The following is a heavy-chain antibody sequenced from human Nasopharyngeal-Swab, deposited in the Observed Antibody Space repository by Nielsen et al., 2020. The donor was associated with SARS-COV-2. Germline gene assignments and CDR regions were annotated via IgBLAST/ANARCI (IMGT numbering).Heavy chain of an antibody. CDR3: ARDGYASGIDY. D-gene: IGHD3-16*01. CDR2: IYYSGST. J-gene: IGHJ4*02. Sequence: WIRQPPGKGLEWIGYIYYSGSTNYNPSLKSRVTISVDTSKNQFSLKAGSVTAADTAVYYCARDGYASGIDYWGQGTLVTVSS. V-gene: IGHV4-59*01.